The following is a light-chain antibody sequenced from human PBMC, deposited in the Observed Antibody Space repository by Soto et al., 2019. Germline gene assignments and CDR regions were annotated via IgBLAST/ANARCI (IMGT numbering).Light chain of an antibody. CDR3: QQSYDHPVT. Sequence: DIQMTQSPSSLSASVGDRVSITCRASQTIGKYLNWFQQKPGEAPNLLIYAASTLQSGIPSRFSGSGSGTDFTLTISSLQPEDFATYYCQQSYDHPVTFGQGTRLDIK. CDR1: QTIGKY. V-gene: IGKV1-39*01. CDR2: AAS. J-gene: IGKJ5*01.